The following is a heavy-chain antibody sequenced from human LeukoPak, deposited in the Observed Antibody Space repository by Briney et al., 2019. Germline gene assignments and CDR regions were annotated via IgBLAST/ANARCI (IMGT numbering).Heavy chain of an antibody. V-gene: IGHV1-8*01. Sequence: ASVTVSCKASGYTFTSYDINWVRQATGQGLEWMGWMNPNSGNTGYAQKFQGRVTMTRNTSISTAYMELSSLRSEDTAVYYCARKLPQWLWSLGYYYGMDVWGQGTTVTVSS. D-gene: IGHD5-18*01. CDR3: ARKLPQWLWSLGYYYGMDV. J-gene: IGHJ6*02. CDR1: GYTFTSYD. CDR2: MNPNSGNT.